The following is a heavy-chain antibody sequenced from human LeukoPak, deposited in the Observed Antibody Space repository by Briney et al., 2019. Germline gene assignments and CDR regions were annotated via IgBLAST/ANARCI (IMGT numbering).Heavy chain of an antibody. V-gene: IGHV1-3*01. J-gene: IGHJ6*04. CDR3: ARMEWNDFGDYYYYGMDV. D-gene: IGHD1-1*01. CDR2: ISAGNGNT. Sequence: GASVKVSCKASGYSFTDYGVHWVRQAPGQRLEWLGWISAGNGNTKYSQKSQGRVTITRDTSASTAYMELRGLRSEDTAVYYCARMEWNDFGDYYYYGMDVWGKGTTVTVSS. CDR1: GYSFTDYG.